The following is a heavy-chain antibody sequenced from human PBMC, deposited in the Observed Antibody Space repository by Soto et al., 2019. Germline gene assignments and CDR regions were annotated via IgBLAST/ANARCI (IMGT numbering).Heavy chain of an antibody. J-gene: IGHJ4*01. Sequence: PSETLSLTCSVSGSHISSYYWSWFRQPPGQGLEWLGYVYYTGTTTYNPSLKSRLTISLDTSKTQFSLKLGSVTAADTAVYYCARLGDYYQTFDYWGQGALVTVSS. CDR1: GSHISSYY. CDR2: VYYTGTT. V-gene: IGHV4-59*08. CDR3: ARLGDYYQTFDY. D-gene: IGHD3-22*01.